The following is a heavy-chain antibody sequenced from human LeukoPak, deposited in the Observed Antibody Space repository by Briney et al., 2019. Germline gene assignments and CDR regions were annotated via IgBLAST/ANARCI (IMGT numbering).Heavy chain of an antibody. CDR1: GFTFSSYG. D-gene: IGHD3-10*01. Sequence: PRGSLRLSCAASGFTFSSYGMHWVRQAPGKGLEWVAFIRYDGSNKYYADSVKGRFTISRDNSKNTLYLQMNSLRAEDTAVYYCARDIDGSGSYYEGYGMDVWGQGTTVTVSS. CDR2: IRYDGSNK. J-gene: IGHJ6*02. V-gene: IGHV3-30*02. CDR3: ARDIDGSGSYYEGYGMDV.